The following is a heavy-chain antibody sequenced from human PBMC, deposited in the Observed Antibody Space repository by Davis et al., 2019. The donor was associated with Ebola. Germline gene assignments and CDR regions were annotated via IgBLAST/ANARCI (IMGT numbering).Heavy chain of an antibody. D-gene: IGHD3-3*01. V-gene: IGHV3-15*01. CDR2: IKSKTDGGTT. Sequence: PGGSLRLSCAASGFTFSNAWMRWVRQAPGKGLEWVGRIKSKTDGGTTDYAAPVKGRFTISRDDSKNTLYLQMNSLKTEDTAVYYCTTDWRLLYYYYGMDVWGQGTTVTVSS. J-gene: IGHJ6*02. CDR3: TTDWRLLYYYYGMDV. CDR1: GFTFSNAW.